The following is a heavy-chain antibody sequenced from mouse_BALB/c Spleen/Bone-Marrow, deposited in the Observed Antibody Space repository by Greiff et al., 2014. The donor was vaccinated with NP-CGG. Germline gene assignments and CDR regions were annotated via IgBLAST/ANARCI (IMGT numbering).Heavy chain of an antibody. V-gene: IGHV1-82*01. CDR1: GYAFSTSW. J-gene: IGHJ4*01. Sequence: VQLVESGPELVKPGASVKISCKAFGYAFSTSWMNWVKQRPGQGLEWIGRIYPGDEDINYNGKFKGKATLTVDKFSSTAYMQLSSLTSADSAVYFCARKGGLDYAMDYWGQGTSVTVSS. CDR2: IYPGDEDI. CDR3: ARKGGLDYAMDY. D-gene: IGHD2-4*01.